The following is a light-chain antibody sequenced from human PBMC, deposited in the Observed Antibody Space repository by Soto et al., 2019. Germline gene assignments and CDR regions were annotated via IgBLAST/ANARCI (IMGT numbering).Light chain of an antibody. V-gene: IGKV1-5*01. Sequence: DIQMTQSPSTLSASVGDSVTITCRASQNIRNWLAWYQQKPGKAPNPLIYDASTLQGGVPSRFSGRGSGTEFTLTISSLQPDDLATYYCQQYNSYSWTFGQGTKVDIK. CDR2: DAS. J-gene: IGKJ1*01. CDR1: QNIRNW. CDR3: QQYNSYSWT.